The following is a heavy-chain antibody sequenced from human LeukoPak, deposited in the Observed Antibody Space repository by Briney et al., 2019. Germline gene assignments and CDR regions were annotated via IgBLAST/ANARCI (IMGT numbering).Heavy chain of an antibody. Sequence: GGSLRLSCAASGFTVSSNYMNWVRQAPGKGLEWVSVIYSGGSTYYADSVKGRFTISRDNSKNTLYLQMSSLGPEDTAVYYCARDAYFDYWGQGTLVTVSS. CDR3: ARDAYFDY. CDR1: GFTVSSNY. V-gene: IGHV3-53*05. J-gene: IGHJ4*02. CDR2: IYSGGST.